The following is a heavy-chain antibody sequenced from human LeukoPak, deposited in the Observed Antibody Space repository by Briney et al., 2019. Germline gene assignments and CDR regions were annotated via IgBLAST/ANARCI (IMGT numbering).Heavy chain of an antibody. J-gene: IGHJ3*02. CDR3: ARCGGSPKGAFDI. V-gene: IGHV1-46*01. CDR1: GYTFTSYY. CDR2: INPSGGST. Sequence: ASVKVSCKASGYTFTSYYMHWVRQAPGQGLEWMGIINPSGGSTSYAQKFQGRVTMTRDTPTSTVYMELSSLRSEDTAVYYCARCGGSPKGAFDIWGQGTMVTVSS. D-gene: IGHD4-23*01.